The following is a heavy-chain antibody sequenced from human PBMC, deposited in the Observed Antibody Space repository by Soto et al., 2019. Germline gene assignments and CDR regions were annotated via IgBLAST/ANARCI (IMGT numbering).Heavy chain of an antibody. J-gene: IGHJ6*02. D-gene: IGHD6-13*01. CDR2: IYYSGST. CDR3: ARDIGIAAAGIYYYYGMDV. Sequence: PSETLSLTCTVSGGSISSYYWSWIRQPPGKGLEYIGYIYYSGSTNYNPSLMSRVTISVDTSKNQFSLNLRSVTAADTAVYYCARDIGIAAAGIYYYYGMDVWGQGTTVTVSS. V-gene: IGHV4-59*01. CDR1: GGSISSYY.